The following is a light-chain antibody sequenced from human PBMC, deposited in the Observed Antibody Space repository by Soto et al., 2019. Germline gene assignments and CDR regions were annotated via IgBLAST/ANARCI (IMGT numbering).Light chain of an antibody. CDR1: SSDVGAYNF. Sequence: SALTQPASVSGSPGQSIAISCTGTSSDVGAYNFVSWYQQHPGKAPKFIIYEVSNRPSGVSDRFSGSKSGNTASLTISGLQAEDEADYYCSSYTTSDTLVFGGGTQLTVL. V-gene: IGLV2-14*01. J-gene: IGLJ3*02. CDR3: SSYTTSDTLV. CDR2: EVS.